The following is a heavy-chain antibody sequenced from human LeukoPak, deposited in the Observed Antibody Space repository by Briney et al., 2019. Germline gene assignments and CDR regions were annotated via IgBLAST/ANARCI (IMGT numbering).Heavy chain of an antibody. V-gene: IGHV3-7*03. CDR3: AREDGTFES. Sequence: PGGSLRLSCAASGFTFRNYRMNWVRPATRKGLEWVANIKRDGIEKHSVDSVKGRFTISRDNAKNSLFLEMNRMIAEDTAVYCCAREDGTFESWGQGTLVTVSS. D-gene: IGHD5-24*01. J-gene: IGHJ4*02. CDR1: GFTFRNYR. CDR2: IKRDGIEK.